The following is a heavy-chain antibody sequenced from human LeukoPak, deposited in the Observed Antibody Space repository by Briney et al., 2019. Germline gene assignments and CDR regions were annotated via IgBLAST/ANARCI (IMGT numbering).Heavy chain of an antibody. CDR2: THYSGST. CDR1: GGSISGYY. CDR3: ARVERGYSYGSLDY. V-gene: IGHV4-59*01. D-gene: IGHD5-18*01. Sequence: SETLSLTCTVSGGSISGYYWSWIRQPPGKGLEWIGYTHYSGSTNYNPSLKSRVTISVDTSKNQFSLKLSSVTVADTAVNYCARVERGYSYGSLDYWGQGTLVTVSS. J-gene: IGHJ4*02.